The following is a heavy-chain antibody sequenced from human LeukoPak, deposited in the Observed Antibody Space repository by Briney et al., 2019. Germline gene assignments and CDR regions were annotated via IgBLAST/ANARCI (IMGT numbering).Heavy chain of an antibody. CDR1: GGTFSSYA. Sequence: ASVKVSCKASGGTFSSYAISWVRQAPGQGLEWMGGIIPIFGTANYAQKFQGRVTITADESTTTAYMELSSLRSEDTAVYYCARVIVGALGYYYMDVWGKGTTVTISS. CDR3: ARVIVGALGYYYMDV. V-gene: IGHV1-69*13. D-gene: IGHD1-26*01. CDR2: IIPIFGTA. J-gene: IGHJ6*03.